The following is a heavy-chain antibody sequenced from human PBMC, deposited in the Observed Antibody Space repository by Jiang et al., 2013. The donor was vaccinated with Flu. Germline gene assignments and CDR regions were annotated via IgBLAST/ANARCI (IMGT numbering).Heavy chain of an antibody. V-gene: IGHV4-59*01. D-gene: IGHD3-9*01. Sequence: TLSLTCTVSGGSISSYYWSWIRQPPGKGLEWIGYIYYSGSTNYNPSLKSRVTISVDTSKNQFSLKLSSVTAADTAVYYCARLSDILTGHTRAVDYWGQGTLVTVSS. CDR2: IYYSGST. J-gene: IGHJ4*02. CDR3: ARLSDILTGHTRAVDY. CDR1: GGSISSYY.